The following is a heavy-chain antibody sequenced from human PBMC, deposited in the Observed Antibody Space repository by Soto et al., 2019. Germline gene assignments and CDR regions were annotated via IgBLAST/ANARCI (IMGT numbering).Heavy chain of an antibody. CDR2: INPNSGGT. CDR1: GYTFTGYY. Sequence: ASVKVSCKASGYTFTGYYMHWVRQAPGQGLEWMGWINPNSGGTNYAQKFQGWVTMTRDTSISTAYMELSRLRSDDTAVYYCATRGYCSSTSCYLGASPEPQNSHYYYMDVWGKGTTVTVSS. V-gene: IGHV1-2*04. CDR3: ATRGYCSSTSCYLGASPEPQNSHYYYMDV. J-gene: IGHJ6*03. D-gene: IGHD2-2*01.